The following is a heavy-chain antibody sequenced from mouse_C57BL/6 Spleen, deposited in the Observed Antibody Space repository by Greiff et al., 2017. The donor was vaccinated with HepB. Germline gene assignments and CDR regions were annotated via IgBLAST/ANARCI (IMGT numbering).Heavy chain of an antibody. Sequence: QVQLQQSGAELVKAGASVKMSCKASGYTFTSYWMHWVKQRLGQGLEWFAETNPTNGRTYYNEKFKSKATLTVDKSSSTAYMLLSGPTFEDSAVYYCARIQTLVATYFDYWGQGTTLTVSS. CDR3: ARIQTLVATYFDY. J-gene: IGHJ2*01. CDR2: TNPTNGRT. D-gene: IGHD1-1*01. CDR1: GYTFTSYW. V-gene: IGHV1S81*02.